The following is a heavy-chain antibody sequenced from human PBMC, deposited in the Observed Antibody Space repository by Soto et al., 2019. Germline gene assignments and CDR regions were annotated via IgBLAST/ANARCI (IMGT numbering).Heavy chain of an antibody. D-gene: IGHD1-26*01. CDR2: IYYSGST. CDR3: ARWGGPAELLRYYYYGMDV. CDR1: GGSVSSGSYY. J-gene: IGHJ6*02. Sequence: KTPETLSLTCTVSGGSVSSGSYYWSWIRQPPGRGLEWIGYIYYSGSTNYNPSLKSRVTISVDTSKNQFSLKLSSVTAADTAVYYCARWGGPAELLRYYYYGMDVWGQGTTVTVSS. V-gene: IGHV4-61*01.